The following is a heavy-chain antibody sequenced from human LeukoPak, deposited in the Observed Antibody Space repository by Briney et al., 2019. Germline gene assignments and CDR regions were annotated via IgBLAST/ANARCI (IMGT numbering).Heavy chain of an antibody. V-gene: IGHV3-74*01. CDR1: GFTFSSYW. CDR2: INSDGSST. J-gene: IGHJ4*02. D-gene: IGHD3-10*01. Sequence: GGSLRLSCAASGFTFSSYWMHWVRQAPGKGLLWVSRINSDGSSTSYADSVKGRFTISRDNAKNTLYLQMNSLRAEDTAVYYCARGVRGSFDYWGQGTLVTVSS. CDR3: ARGVRGSFDY.